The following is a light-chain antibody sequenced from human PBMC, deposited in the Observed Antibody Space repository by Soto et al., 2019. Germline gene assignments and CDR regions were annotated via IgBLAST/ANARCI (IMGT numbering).Light chain of an antibody. CDR3: QQSYRTPT. J-gene: IGKJ4*01. V-gene: IGKV1-39*01. Sequence: DIQMTQSPSSLSASVGDRVIITCRASQSIRIYLNWYQKKPGKAPKLPIYAASNLQSGVPSRFGGSGSGTDFTLTITSLQPEDFATYYCQQSYRTPTFGGGTKVEIK. CDR1: QSIRIY. CDR2: AAS.